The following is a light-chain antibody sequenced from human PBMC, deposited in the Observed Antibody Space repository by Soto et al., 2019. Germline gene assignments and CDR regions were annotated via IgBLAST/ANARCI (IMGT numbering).Light chain of an antibody. V-gene: IGKV1-39*01. CDR1: QSISSY. CDR3: QQSYSTPRT. Sequence: DIQMTQSPSSLSASVGDRVTITCRASQSISSYLNWYQQKPGKAPKLLIYAASSLQSGVPSRLSGSGSGTDFTLTISSPQPEDFATYYGQQSYSTPRTFRQGTKVEIK. J-gene: IGKJ1*01. CDR2: AAS.